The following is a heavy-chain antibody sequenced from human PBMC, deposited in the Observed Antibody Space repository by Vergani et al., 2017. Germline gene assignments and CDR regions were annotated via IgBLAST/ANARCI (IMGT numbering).Heavy chain of an antibody. Sequence: QVQLQESGPGLVKSSETLSLTCSVSFDSIRNLYCNWIRQPPGKGLEWIGSIHYSENTNYNPSLKTRVTMTTDTSTSTAYMELRSLRSDDTAVYYCAREQWLPIDYFDYWGQGTLVTVSS. CDR2: IHYSENT. CDR3: AREQWLPIDYFDY. CDR1: FDSIRNLY. V-gene: IGHV4-59*11. J-gene: IGHJ4*02. D-gene: IGHD6-19*01.